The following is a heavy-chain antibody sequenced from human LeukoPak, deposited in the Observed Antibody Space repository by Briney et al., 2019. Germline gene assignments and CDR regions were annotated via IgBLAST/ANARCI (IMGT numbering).Heavy chain of an antibody. Sequence: PGGSLRLSCAASGSTVSSYFMSWVRQAPGKGLEWVSVIYDGGSTDYADSVKGRFTISRDNSKSTLYLQMNSLRAEDTAVYYCARDRGEKGDYFDYWGQGTLVTVSS. J-gene: IGHJ4*02. V-gene: IGHV3-53*01. CDR2: IYDGGST. CDR3: ARDRGEKGDYFDY. D-gene: IGHD3-10*01. CDR1: GSTVSSYF.